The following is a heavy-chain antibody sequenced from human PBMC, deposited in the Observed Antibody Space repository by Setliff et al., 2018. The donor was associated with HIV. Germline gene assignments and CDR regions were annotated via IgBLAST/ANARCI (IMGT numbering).Heavy chain of an antibody. CDR2: ISASGSS. CDR1: GPPIGIGSYY. V-gene: IGHV4-61*09. Sequence: SETLSLTCTVSGPPIGIGSYYWTWIRQPAGRGLEWIGHISASGSSKFNPTLQSRVTLSVDPSNNQFSLNLTSVAAADTAVYYCARRKPGSSYRFFYYWGLGSLVTVSS. D-gene: IGHD3-16*02. J-gene: IGHJ4*02. CDR3: ARRKPGSSYRFFYY.